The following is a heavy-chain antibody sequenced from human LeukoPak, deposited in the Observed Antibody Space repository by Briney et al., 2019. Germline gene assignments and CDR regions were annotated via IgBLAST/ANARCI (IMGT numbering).Heavy chain of an antibody. J-gene: IGHJ4*02. CDR1: GYTLTELS. V-gene: IGHV1-24*01. CDR2: FDPEDGET. D-gene: IGHD3-16*02. CDR3: AIYDYVWGSYRY. Sequence: ASVKVSCKVSGYTLTELSMHWVRQAPGEGLEWMGGFDPEDGETIYAQKFQGRVTMTEDTSTDTAYMELSSLRSEDTAVYYCAIYDYVWGSYRYWGQGTLVTVSS.